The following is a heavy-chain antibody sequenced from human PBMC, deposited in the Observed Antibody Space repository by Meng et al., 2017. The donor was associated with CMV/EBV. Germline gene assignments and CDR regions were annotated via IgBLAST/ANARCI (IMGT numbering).Heavy chain of an antibody. CDR2: MNPNSGNT. CDR1: GYTFTSYD. J-gene: IGHJ6*02. CDR3: ARGDYGFWSGYYSWYYYGMDV. Sequence: ASVKVSCKASGYTFTSYDINWVRQATGQGLEWMGWMNPNSGNTGYAQKFQGRVTMTRNTSISTAYMELSSLRSEDTAVYYCARGDYGFWSGYYSWYYYGMDVWGQGTTVTVSS. D-gene: IGHD3-3*01. V-gene: IGHV1-8*02.